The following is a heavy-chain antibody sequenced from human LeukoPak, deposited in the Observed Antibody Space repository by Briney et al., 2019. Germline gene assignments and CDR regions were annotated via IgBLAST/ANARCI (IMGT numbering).Heavy chain of an antibody. D-gene: IGHD6-6*01. Sequence: GGSLRLSCEASGFTFSDYSMNWVRQAPGKGLEWVSFISTSSSYIYYADSVKGRFTISRDNAKNSLYLQMNSLRAEDTAVYYCAKDYIAARPSYFDYWGQGTLVTVSS. V-gene: IGHV3-21*04. CDR2: ISTSSSYI. CDR1: GFTFSDYS. CDR3: AKDYIAARPSYFDY. J-gene: IGHJ4*02.